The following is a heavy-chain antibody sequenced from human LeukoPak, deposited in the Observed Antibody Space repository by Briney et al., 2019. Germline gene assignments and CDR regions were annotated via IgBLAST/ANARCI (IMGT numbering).Heavy chain of an antibody. Sequence: ASVKVSCKASGYTFTGYYMHWVRQAPGQGLEWMGWINPNSGGTNYAQKFQGRVTMTRDTSISTAYMELSRLRSDDTAVYYCARSLVGATRFDYWGQGTLVTVSS. CDR3: ARSLVGATRFDY. V-gene: IGHV1-2*02. D-gene: IGHD1-26*01. CDR2: INPNSGGT. J-gene: IGHJ4*02. CDR1: GYTFTGYY.